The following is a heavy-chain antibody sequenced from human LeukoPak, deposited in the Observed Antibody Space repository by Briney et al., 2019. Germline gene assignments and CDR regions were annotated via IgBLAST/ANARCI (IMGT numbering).Heavy chain of an antibody. CDR2: ISGSGGSA. CDR1: GFTFRSYG. D-gene: IGHD3-22*01. CDR3: AKDWIVVPATGDLFDY. Sequence: GGSLRLSCAASGFTFRSYGMNWVRQAPGKGLEWVSGISGSGGSAYYADSVNGRFTISRDNSKNTLYLQMNSLRAEDTAIYYCAKDWIVVPATGDLFDYWGQEPWSPSPQ. J-gene: IGHJ4*01. V-gene: IGHV3-23*01.